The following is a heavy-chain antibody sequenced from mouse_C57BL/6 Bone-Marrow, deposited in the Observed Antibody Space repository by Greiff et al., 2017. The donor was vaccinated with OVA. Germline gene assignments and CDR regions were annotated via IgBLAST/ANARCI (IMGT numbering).Heavy chain of an antibody. CDR1: GFTFSSYA. Sequence: EVKVVESGGGLVKPGGSLKLSCAASGFTFSSYAMSWVRQTPEKRLEWVATISDGGSYTYYPDNVKGRFTISRDNAKNNLYLQMSHLKSEDTAMYYCAREDYGSSFNYFDDWGQGTTLTVSS. V-gene: IGHV5-4*01. J-gene: IGHJ2*01. D-gene: IGHD1-1*01. CDR3: AREDYGSSFNYFDD. CDR2: ISDGGSYT.